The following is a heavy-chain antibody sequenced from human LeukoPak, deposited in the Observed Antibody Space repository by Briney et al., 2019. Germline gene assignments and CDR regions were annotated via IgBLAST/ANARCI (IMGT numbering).Heavy chain of an antibody. CDR1: GFPFSNYK. CDR2: ITSSSGYI. CDR3: AREVGSNGAFDY. Sequence: GGSLRLSCAASGFPFSNYKMNWVRQAPGKGLERVSSITSSSGYIYYADSVKGRFTISRDNAKKSLFLHMNSLRADDTAVYSCAREVGSNGAFDYWGPGTLVTVSS. V-gene: IGHV3-21*01. J-gene: IGHJ4*02. D-gene: IGHD1-26*01.